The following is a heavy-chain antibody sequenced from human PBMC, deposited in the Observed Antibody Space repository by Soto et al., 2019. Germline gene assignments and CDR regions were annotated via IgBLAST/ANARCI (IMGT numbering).Heavy chain of an antibody. J-gene: IGHJ4*02. D-gene: IGHD6-6*01. CDR2: ISSSSSYI. CDR1: GFTFSSYS. CDR3: ARESSSFGLRESNYFDY. Sequence: EVQLVESGGGLVKPGGSLRLSCAASGFTFSSYSMNWVRQAPGKGLEWVSSISSSSSYIYYADSVKGRFTISRDNAKNSLYLQMNSLRADDTAVYYCARESSSFGLRESNYFDYWGQGTLVTVSS. V-gene: IGHV3-21*01.